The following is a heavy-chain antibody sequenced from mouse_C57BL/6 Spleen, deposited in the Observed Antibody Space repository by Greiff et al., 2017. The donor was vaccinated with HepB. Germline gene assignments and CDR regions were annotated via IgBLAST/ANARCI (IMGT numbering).Heavy chain of an antibody. CDR3: TRGDDYDWVFAY. CDR2: ISSGGDYI. D-gene: IGHD2-4*01. V-gene: IGHV5-9-1*02. J-gene: IGHJ3*01. Sequence: EVMLVEAGEGLVEPGGSLKLSCAASGLSFSSYAISWVRQTPEKRLEWVAYISSGGDYIYYDDTVKGRFTISRDNARNTLYLQMSSLKSEDTAMYYCTRGDDYDWVFAYWGQGTLVTVSA. CDR1: GLSFSSYA.